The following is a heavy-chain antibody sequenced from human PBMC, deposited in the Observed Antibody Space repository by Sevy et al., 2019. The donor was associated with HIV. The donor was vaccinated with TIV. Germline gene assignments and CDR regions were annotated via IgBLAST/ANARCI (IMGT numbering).Heavy chain of an antibody. V-gene: IGHV4-34*01. CDR3: ARGQWEHPY. J-gene: IGHJ4*02. D-gene: IGHD1-26*01. Sequence: SETLSLTCAVYGEALSGFYWSWIRQSPGKGLEWMGDINPPGSTNYNPSLMSRVTISIDMSKNEFSLRLRSLIAADTDVYYCARGQWEHPYWGQGTLVTVSS. CDR2: INPPGST. CDR1: GEALSGFY.